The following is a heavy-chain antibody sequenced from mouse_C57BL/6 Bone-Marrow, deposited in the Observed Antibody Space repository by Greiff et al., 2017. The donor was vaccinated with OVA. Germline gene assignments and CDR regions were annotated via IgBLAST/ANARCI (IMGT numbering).Heavy chain of an antibody. Sequence: VQLQQSGPVLVKPGASVKMSCKASGYTFTDYYMNWVKQSHGKSLEWIGVINPYNGCTSYNQKFKGKATLTVDKSSSTAYMELNSLTSEDSAVYYCARSITTDYWGQGTTLTVSS. D-gene: IGHD1-2*01. CDR1: GYTFTDYY. J-gene: IGHJ2*01. V-gene: IGHV1-19*01. CDR2: INPYNGCT. CDR3: ARSITTDY.